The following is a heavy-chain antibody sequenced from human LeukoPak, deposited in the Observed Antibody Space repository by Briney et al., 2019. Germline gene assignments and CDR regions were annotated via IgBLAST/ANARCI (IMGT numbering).Heavy chain of an antibody. J-gene: IGHJ4*02. CDR2: ISGSGGST. D-gene: IGHD3-22*01. Sequence: PGGSLRLSCAASGFTFDDYAMHWVRQAPGKGLEWVSGISGSGGSTYYADSVKGRFTISRDNSKNTLYLQMNSLRAEDTAVYYCAKCEYFDKYYFDYWGQGTLVTVSS. CDR1: GFTFDDYA. V-gene: IGHV3-23*01. CDR3: AKCEYFDKYYFDY.